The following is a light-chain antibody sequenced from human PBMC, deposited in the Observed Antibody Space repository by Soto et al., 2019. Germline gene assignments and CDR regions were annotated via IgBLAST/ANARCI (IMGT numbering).Light chain of an antibody. CDR2: GNN. CDR3: QSYDSSLSGSGV. CDR1: SSNIGAGFD. Sequence: QSVLTQPPSVSGAPGQRVTISCTGSSSNIGAGFDVHWYQQLPGTAPKLLIYGNNNRPSGVPDRFSGSKSGTSASLAITGLQAEDEAEYYCQSYDSSLSGSGVFGGGTKLTV. J-gene: IGLJ2*01. V-gene: IGLV1-40*01.